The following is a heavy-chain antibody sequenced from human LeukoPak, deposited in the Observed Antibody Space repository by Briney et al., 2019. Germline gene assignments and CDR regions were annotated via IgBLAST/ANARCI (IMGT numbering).Heavy chain of an antibody. CDR2: INTSGST. D-gene: IGHD2-8*02. Sequence: PSETLSLTCTVSGGSISTYYWSWIRQSAGKGLDWIGRINTSGSTNYNSSLKSRVTMSVDTSKNQFSLKLSSVTAADTAVYYCARERRDTSTGFAFWGQGTLVTVSS. V-gene: IGHV4-4*07. J-gene: IGHJ4*02. CDR3: ARERRDTSTGFAF. CDR1: GGSISTYY.